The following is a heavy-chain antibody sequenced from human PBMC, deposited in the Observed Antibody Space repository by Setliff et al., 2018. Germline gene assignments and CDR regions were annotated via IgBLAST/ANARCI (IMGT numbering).Heavy chain of an antibody. D-gene: IGHD3-3*01. Sequence: GGSLRLSCVASGFSLRDYTINWVRQAPGKGLDWVSSIRSSGTSFYADSVKGRFTVSRDNAKNSVYLQMNSLRVEDTAIYYCARDQGIGLSGSYSFFDYWGQGTLVTVSS. CDR1: GFSLRDYT. V-gene: IGHV3-21*01. CDR2: IRSSGTS. J-gene: IGHJ4*02. CDR3: ARDQGIGLSGSYSFFDY.